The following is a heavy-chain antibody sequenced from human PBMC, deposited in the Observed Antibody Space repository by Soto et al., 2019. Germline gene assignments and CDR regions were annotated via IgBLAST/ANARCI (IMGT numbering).Heavy chain of an antibody. Sequence: SVKVSCKASGGTFSSYTISWVRQAPGQGLEWMGRIIPILGIANYAQKFQGRVTITADKSTSTAYMELSSLRSEDTAVYYCERVPFHRYYYMDVWGKGTTVTVSS. CDR2: IIPILGIA. CDR3: ERVPFHRYYYMDV. J-gene: IGHJ6*03. CDR1: GGTFSSYT. D-gene: IGHD2-21*01. V-gene: IGHV1-69*02.